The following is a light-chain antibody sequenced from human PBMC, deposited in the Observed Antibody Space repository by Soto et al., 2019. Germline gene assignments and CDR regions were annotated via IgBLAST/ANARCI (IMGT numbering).Light chain of an antibody. V-gene: IGLV2-14*01. Sequence: QSALTQPASVSGSPGQSITISCTGTSSDIGRYSYVSWYQQHPGKAPKSIIYEVRDRPSGVSNRFSGSRSGNTASLTISGLQAEDEADYYCFSLSTSTTLPYVFGTGTKLTVL. CDR1: SSDIGRYSY. CDR3: FSLSTSTTLPYV. J-gene: IGLJ1*01. CDR2: EVR.